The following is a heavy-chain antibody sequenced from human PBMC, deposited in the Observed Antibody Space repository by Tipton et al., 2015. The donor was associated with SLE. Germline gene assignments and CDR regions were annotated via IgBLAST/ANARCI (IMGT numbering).Heavy chain of an antibody. Sequence: TLSLTCTVSGGSISSHYWSWIRQPPGEGLEWIGYIYYSGSTNYNPSLKSRVTISVDTSKNQFSLKLSSVTAADTAVYYCARFTMVRDYYGMDVWGQGTTVTVSS. CDR1: GGSISSHY. V-gene: IGHV4-59*11. CDR3: ARFTMVRDYYGMDV. CDR2: IYYSGST. D-gene: IGHD3-10*01. J-gene: IGHJ6*02.